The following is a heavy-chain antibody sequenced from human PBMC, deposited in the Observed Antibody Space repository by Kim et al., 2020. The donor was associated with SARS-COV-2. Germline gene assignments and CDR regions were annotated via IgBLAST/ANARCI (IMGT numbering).Heavy chain of an antibody. D-gene: IGHD2-8*01. CDR2: ISSSGSTI. Sequence: GGSLRLSCAASGFTFSDYYMSWIRQAPGKGLEWVSYISSSGSTIYYADSVKGRFTISRDNAKNSLYLQMNSLRAEDTAVYYCARGNLMVYPKYYYGMDVWGQGTTVTVSS. J-gene: IGHJ6*02. CDR3: ARGNLMVYPKYYYGMDV. V-gene: IGHV3-11*01. CDR1: GFTFSDYY.